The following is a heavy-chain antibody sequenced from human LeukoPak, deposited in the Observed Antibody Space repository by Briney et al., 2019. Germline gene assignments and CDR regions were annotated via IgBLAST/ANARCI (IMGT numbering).Heavy chain of an antibody. V-gene: IGHV3-11*01. D-gene: IGHD3-22*01. J-gene: IGHJ4*02. CDR2: ISSSGSTI. CDR1: GFTFSDYY. CDR3: AKDRRQTAYYYDSVVAGVGY. Sequence: GGSLRLSCAASGFTFSDYYMSWIRQAPGKGLEWVSYISSSGSTIYYADSVKGRFTISRDKAKNSLYLQMNSLRAEDTAVYYCAKDRRQTAYYYDSVVAGVGYWGQGTLVTVSS.